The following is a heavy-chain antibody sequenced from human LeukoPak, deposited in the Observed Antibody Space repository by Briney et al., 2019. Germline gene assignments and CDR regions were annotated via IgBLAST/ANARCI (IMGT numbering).Heavy chain of an antibody. CDR2: INHSGST. J-gene: IGHJ5*02. CDR3: ARRGWLRNYWFDP. V-gene: IGHV4-34*01. D-gene: IGHD5-12*01. CDR1: GGSFSGYY. Sequence: SETLSLTCAVYGGSFSGYYWSWIRQPPGKGLEWIGEINHSGSTNYNPSLKSRVTISVDTSKNQFSLKLSSVTAADTAVYYCARRGWLRNYWFDPWGQGTLVTVSS.